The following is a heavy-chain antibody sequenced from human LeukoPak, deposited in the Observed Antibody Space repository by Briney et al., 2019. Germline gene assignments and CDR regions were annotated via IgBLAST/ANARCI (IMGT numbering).Heavy chain of an antibody. D-gene: IGHD2-21*02. CDR2: ILTTGESATTDYGTT. J-gene: IGHJ4*02. CDR1: GFTFNKVW. CDR3: TTRVVTTNDF. V-gene: IGHV3-15*01. Sequence: GGSLRLSXAASGFTFNKVWMNWVRQAPGKGPEWVGRILTTGESATTDYGTTDYAAPVKGRFTISRDDSKNTLYLQMNSLKTEDTAVYYCTTRVVTTNDFWGQGILVTVSS.